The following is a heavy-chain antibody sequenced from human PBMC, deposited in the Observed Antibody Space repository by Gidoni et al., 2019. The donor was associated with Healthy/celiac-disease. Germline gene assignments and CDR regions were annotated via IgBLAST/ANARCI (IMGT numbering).Heavy chain of an antibody. CDR1: GFTFRSYG. J-gene: IGHJ4*02. Sequence: QVQMVDSGGGVVQPGRSLRPSCASSGFTFRSYGMHWVRQAPGKGLEWVSVIWYGGSNKYYGDSVKGRFTISRDNSKNTLYLQMNSLRAEDTAVYYCARDLRYDSSGYYSDVDYWGQGTLVTVSS. CDR2: IWYGGSNK. CDR3: ARDLRYDSSGYYSDVDY. D-gene: IGHD3-22*01. V-gene: IGHV3-33*01.